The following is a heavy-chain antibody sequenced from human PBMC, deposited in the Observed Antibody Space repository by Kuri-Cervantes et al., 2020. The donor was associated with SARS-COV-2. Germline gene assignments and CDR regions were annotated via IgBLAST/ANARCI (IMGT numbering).Heavy chain of an antibody. J-gene: IGHJ4*02. CDR1: GFTFTGST. V-gene: IGHV1-58*02. D-gene: IGHD2-8*01. CDR2: IVVGSGDT. CDR3: SLDAFDY. Sequence: SVKVSCKTSGFTFTGSTIQWVRQARGQGLEWIGWIVVGSGDTSYAQEFQDRVTITRDMATATAYMELRTLRSEDTAVYFCSLDAFDYWGQGTLATVSS.